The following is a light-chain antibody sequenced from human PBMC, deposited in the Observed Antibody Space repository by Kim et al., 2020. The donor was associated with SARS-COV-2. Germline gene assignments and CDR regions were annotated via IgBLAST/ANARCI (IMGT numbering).Light chain of an antibody. J-gene: IGLJ2*01. CDR3: QAWDSSTAVV. CDR2: QDS. V-gene: IGLV3-1*01. CDR1: KLGNKY. Sequence: SYELTQPPSVSVSPGQTASINCSGDKLGNKYTSWYQQKPGQSPVLVMCQDSKRPSWIPERFSGSNSGNTATLTISGTQAIDEADYYCQAWDSSTAVVFGGGTQLTVL.